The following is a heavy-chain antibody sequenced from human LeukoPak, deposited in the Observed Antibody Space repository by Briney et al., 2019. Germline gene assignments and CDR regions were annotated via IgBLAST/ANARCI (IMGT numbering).Heavy chain of an antibody. Sequence: GGSLRLSCAASGFTFSDYYMSWIRQAPGKGLEWVSYISSSGSTIYYADSVKGRLTISRDNAKNSLYLQMNSLRAEDTAVYYCARERRSYYFDYWGQGTLVTVSS. CDR3: ARERRSYYFDY. V-gene: IGHV3-11*01. CDR1: GFTFSDYY. J-gene: IGHJ4*02. D-gene: IGHD1-1*01. CDR2: ISSSGSTI.